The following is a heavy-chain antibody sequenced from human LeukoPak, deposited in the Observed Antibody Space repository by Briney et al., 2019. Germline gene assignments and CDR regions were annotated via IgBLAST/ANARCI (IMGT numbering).Heavy chain of an antibody. CDR3: AKDRRYSYGSREYFDY. D-gene: IGHD5-18*01. CDR2: IYSGGST. Sequence: PGWSLRLSCAASGFTVSSNYMSWVRQAPGKGLEWVSVIYSGGSTYYADSVKGRFTISRDNSKNTLYLQMNSLRAEDTAVYYCAKDRRYSYGSREYFDYWGQGTLVTVSS. V-gene: IGHV3-53*01. CDR1: GFTVSSNY. J-gene: IGHJ4*02.